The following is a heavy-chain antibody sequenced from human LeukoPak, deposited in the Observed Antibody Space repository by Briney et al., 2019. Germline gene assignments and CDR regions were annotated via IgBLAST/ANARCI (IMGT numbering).Heavy chain of an antibody. CDR2: INYSGST. D-gene: IGHD3-10*01. V-gene: IGHV4-39*01. Sequence: PSETLSLTCTVSGGSISSSTYYWGWIREPPGKGLEWIGSINYSGSTYYNPSLKSRVTILVDTSKNQFFLKLSSVTAADTAVYYCARQWFFRGQGTLVTVSS. CDR1: GGSISSSTYY. J-gene: IGHJ4*02. CDR3: ARQWFF.